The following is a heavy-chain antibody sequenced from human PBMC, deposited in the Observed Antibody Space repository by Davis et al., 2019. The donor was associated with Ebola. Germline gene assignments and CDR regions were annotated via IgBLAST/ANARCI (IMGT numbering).Heavy chain of an antibody. D-gene: IGHD2-2*01. CDR2: IYYSGST. CDR1: GGSISSYY. V-gene: IGHV4-39*01. CDR3: ARQVPARGWFDP. Sequence: SETLSLTCTVSGGSISSYYWGWIRQPPGKGLEWIGSIYYSGSTYYNPSLKSRVTISVDTSKNQFSLKLSSVTAADTAVYYCARQVPARGWFDPWGQGILVTVSS. J-gene: IGHJ5*02.